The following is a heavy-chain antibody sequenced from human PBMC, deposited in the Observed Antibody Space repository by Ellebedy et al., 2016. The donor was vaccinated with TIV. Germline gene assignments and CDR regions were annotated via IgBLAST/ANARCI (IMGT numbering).Heavy chain of an antibody. CDR2: ISAYNGNT. J-gene: IGHJ5*02. V-gene: IGHV1-18*04. D-gene: IGHD2-2*01. Sequence: PSVKVSCKTSGYTFTSYGISWVRQAPGQGLEWMGWISAYNGNTNYAQMLQGRVTMTTDTFTSTAYMELRSLRSDDTAVYYRARYCNSTTCSNWFDPWGQGTLVTVSS. CDR3: ARYCNSTTCSNWFDP. CDR1: GYTFTSYG.